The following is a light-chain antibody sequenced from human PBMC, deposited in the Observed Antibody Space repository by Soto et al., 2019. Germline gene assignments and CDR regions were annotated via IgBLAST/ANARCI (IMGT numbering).Light chain of an antibody. CDR1: QSVSST. CDR2: GAS. Sequence: EIVMTQSPATLSVSPGGRATLSCRASQSVSSTLAWYQQKPGQAPRLLIYGASTRATGFPARFSGSGSGTEFTLTISRLEPEDFAVYYCLHRSDWRTFGRGTKVEIK. V-gene: IGKV3-15*01. CDR3: LHRSDWRT. J-gene: IGKJ1*01.